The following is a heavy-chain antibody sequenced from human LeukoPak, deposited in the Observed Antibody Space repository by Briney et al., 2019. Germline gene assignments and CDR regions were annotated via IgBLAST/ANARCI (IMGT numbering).Heavy chain of an antibody. CDR3: ARESNSGYYLSY. CDR1: GFTVSSNY. J-gene: IGHJ4*02. V-gene: IGHV3-66*01. Sequence: GGSLRLSCAASGFTVSSNYMGWVRQAPGKGLEWVSVIYSGGLTYYADSVKGRFTISRDNPKNTLYLQMNSLRAEDTAVYYCARESNSGYYLSYWGQGTLVTVSS. D-gene: IGHD3-22*01. CDR2: IYSGGLT.